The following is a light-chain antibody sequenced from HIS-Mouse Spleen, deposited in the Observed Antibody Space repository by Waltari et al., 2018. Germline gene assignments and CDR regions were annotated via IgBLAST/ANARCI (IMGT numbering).Light chain of an antibody. J-gene: IGKJ4*01. Sequence: DIVMTQSPDSLAVSLGERATINCKSSQSVLYSSNNKNYLAWYQQKPGQHPKLLIYWASTRESGVPDRFSGSGSGTDFTLTISSLQAEDVAVYYCQQYYSTPLTFGGGTNVEIK. CDR1: QSVLYSSNNKNY. V-gene: IGKV4-1*01. CDR2: WAS. CDR3: QQYYSTPLT.